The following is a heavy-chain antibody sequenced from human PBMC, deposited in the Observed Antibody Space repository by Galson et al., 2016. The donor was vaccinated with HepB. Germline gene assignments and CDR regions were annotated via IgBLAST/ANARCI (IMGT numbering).Heavy chain of an antibody. Sequence: SCKASGYRFTNYALSWVRQAPGEGLEWMGWIRTYTGDTDYARKFQGRVTMTTDTSTSTAYMELRSLRSDDTAVYYCVRDRGGTYYGDYWGQGTLVTVSS. CDR3: VRDRGGTYYGDY. CDR2: IRTYTGDT. V-gene: IGHV1-18*01. D-gene: IGHD1-26*01. CDR1: GYRFTNYA. J-gene: IGHJ4*02.